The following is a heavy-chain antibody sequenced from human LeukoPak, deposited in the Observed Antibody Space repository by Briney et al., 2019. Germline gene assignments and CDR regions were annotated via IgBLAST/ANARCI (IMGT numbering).Heavy chain of an antibody. CDR3: ARAARLRITLVRLIHAAFDM. CDR2: LYYAGNT. D-gene: IGHD3-10*01. J-gene: IGHJ3*02. V-gene: IGHV4-39*02. CDR1: GGSISSSSYD. Sequence: RASETLSLTCTVSGGSISSSSYDWGWLRQPPGKGLGWIGSLYYAGNTFLNPTLDSRVTITVNNSKNTFSPTLRSATAADTAMYYCARAARLRITLVRLIHAAFDMWGQETMVTVSS.